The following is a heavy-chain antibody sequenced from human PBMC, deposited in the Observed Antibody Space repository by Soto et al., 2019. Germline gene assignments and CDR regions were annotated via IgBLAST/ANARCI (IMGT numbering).Heavy chain of an antibody. V-gene: IGHV4-61*01. J-gene: IGHJ4*02. CDR3: AREFSIAVAGFDY. CDR1: GGSVSSGSYY. CDR2: IYYSGST. D-gene: IGHD6-19*01. Sequence: SSETLSLTCTVSGGSVSSGSYYWSWIRQPPGKGLEWIGYIYYSGSTNYNPSLKSRVTISVDTSKNQFSLKLSSVTAADTAVYYCAREFSIAVAGFDYWGQGTLVTVSS.